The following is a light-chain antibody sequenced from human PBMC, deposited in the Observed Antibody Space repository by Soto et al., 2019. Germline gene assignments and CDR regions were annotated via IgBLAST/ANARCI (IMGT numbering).Light chain of an antibody. CDR1: KLGKKY. CDR2: HDS. J-gene: IGLJ1*01. Sequence: SSELTQPPSVSVSPGQTASITCSGGKLGKKYACWYQQKPGQSPVVVIYHDSNRASGIPVRFSGSNSGNTANRTISGTQAMDEADDDWQACDSSTGVFGAGTKVTVL. V-gene: IGLV3-1*01. CDR3: QACDSSTGV.